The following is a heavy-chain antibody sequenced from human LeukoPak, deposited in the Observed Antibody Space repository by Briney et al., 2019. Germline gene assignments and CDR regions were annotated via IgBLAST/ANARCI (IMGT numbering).Heavy chain of an antibody. D-gene: IGHD5/OR15-5a*01. CDR3: ARHLAGDSLYRHFDY. J-gene: IGHJ4*02. CDR1: AITFSNSW. Sequence: GGSLRLSCTASAITFSNSWMSWVRQAPGKGLEWVANIKEDGSETNYVDSVKGRFTISRDNAKNSLFLQMNSLRGDNTAIYYCARHLAGDSLYRHFDYWGQGTLVTVSS. V-gene: IGHV3-7*04. CDR2: IKEDGSET.